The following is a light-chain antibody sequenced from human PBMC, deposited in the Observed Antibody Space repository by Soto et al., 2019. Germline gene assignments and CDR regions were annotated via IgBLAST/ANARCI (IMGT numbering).Light chain of an antibody. CDR1: QSLSSSY. CDR2: GAF. J-gene: IGKJ5*01. V-gene: IGKV3-20*01. CDR3: QQHETLIT. Sequence: ENVLTQSPVTLSLYPGERATLSCRASQSLSSSYFAWYQHKPGQGPRLLIYGAFTRATGIPDRFTGSGSGTDFTLTISRLEPEDIAVYYCQQHETLITFGQGRRLEIK.